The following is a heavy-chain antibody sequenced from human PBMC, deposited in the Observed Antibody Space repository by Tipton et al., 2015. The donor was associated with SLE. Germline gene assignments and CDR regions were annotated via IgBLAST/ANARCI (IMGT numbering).Heavy chain of an antibody. CDR3: ARVWGTGSRGVDY. V-gene: IGHV6-1*01. CDR1: GDSVSTNSAA. CDR2: TYYRSKWYS. Sequence: TLSLTCAISGDSVSTNSAAWTWIRQSPSRGLEWLGRTYYRSKWYSDYAVSVKSRITINPDTSKNQFSLQLNSVTPEDMAVYYCARVWGTGSRGVDYWGQGTLVTVSS. D-gene: IGHD2-2*01. J-gene: IGHJ4*02.